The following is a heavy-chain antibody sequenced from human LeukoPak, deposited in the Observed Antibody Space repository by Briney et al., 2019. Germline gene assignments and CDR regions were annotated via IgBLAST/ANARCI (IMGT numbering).Heavy chain of an antibody. CDR2: IKQDGSEK. CDR1: GFTFSSYW. Sequence: GGSLRLSCAASGFTFSSYWMSWVRQAPGKGLEWVANIKQDGSEKYYVDSVKGRFTISRDNAKNSLYLQMNSLRAEDTAVYYCARASRRFGEFDYFDYWGQGTLVTVSS. V-gene: IGHV3-7*01. J-gene: IGHJ4*02. D-gene: IGHD3-10*01. CDR3: ARASRRFGEFDYFDY.